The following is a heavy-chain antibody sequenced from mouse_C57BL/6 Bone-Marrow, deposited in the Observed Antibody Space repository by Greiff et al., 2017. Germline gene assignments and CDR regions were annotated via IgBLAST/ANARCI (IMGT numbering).Heavy chain of an antibody. J-gene: IGHJ1*03. Sequence: VQLQQPGAELVKPGASVKMSCKASGYTFTSYWITWVKQRPGQGLEWIGDIYPGSGSTNYNEKFKSKATLTVDTSSSTAYMQLSSLTSEDSAVYYCARGEIYYDSWYLDDWGTGTTVTVSS. CDR3: ARGEIYYDSWYLDD. CDR1: GYTFTSYW. V-gene: IGHV1-55*01. CDR2: IYPGSGST. D-gene: IGHD2-4*01.